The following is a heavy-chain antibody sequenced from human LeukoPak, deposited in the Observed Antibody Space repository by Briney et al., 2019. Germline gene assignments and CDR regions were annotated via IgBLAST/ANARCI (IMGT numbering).Heavy chain of an antibody. Sequence: GGSLRLSCAASGFTFSSYAMHWVRQAPGKGLEYVSAISSNGGSTYYADPVKGRFTISRDNSKNTLYLQMGSLRAEDMAVYYCATYPPYFDYWGQGTLVTVSS. CDR3: ATYPPYFDY. CDR2: ISSNGGST. D-gene: IGHD2-2*01. CDR1: GFTFSSYA. J-gene: IGHJ4*02. V-gene: IGHV3-64*02.